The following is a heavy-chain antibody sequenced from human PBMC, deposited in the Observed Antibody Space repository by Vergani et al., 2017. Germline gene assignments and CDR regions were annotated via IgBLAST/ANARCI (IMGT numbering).Heavy chain of an antibody. CDR2: IYNSGNG. CDR1: GDSIISRSYY. J-gene: IGHJ2*01. D-gene: IGHD3-16*01. Sequence: QMQLQESGPVLVKASETLSLTCTVSGDSIISRSYYWGWIRQPPGKGLEWIGSIYNSGNGDSSSSLKSRVTISADTSKNQFSLRLTSVTAADTAVYYCASGKYYSDSTSHFRGRYFDVWGRGTLVTVPS. CDR3: ASGKYYSDSTSHFRGRYFDV. V-gene: IGHV4-39*01.